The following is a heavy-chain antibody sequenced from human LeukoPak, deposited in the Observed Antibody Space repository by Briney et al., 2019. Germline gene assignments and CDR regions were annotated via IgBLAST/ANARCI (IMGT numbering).Heavy chain of an antibody. D-gene: IGHD3-16*01. CDR1: GFTFSSYA. CDR3: AKKGGGGVYYFDY. J-gene: IGHJ4*02. V-gene: IGHV3-23*01. Sequence: PGGSLRLSCAASGFTFSSYAMSWVRQAPGKGLEWVSAISGSGGSTYYADSVKGRFAISRDNSKNTLYLQMNSLRAEDTAVYYCAKKGGGGVYYFDYWGQGTLVTVSS. CDR2: ISGSGGST.